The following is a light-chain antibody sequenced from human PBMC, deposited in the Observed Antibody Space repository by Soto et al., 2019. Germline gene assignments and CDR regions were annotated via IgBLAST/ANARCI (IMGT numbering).Light chain of an antibody. Sequence: IQITQSPSTLSSYLGGRVTITCRASQSISSWLAWYQQKPGKAPKLLIYDASTLRSGVPSRFSGSGSGTEFTLTISSLQSEDFAVYYCQQYNNWPPWTFGQGTKV. J-gene: IGKJ1*01. CDR3: QQYNNWPPWT. V-gene: IGKV1-5*01. CDR1: QSISSW. CDR2: DAS.